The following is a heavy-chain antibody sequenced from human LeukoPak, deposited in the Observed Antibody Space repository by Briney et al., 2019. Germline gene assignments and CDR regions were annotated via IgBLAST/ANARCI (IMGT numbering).Heavy chain of an antibody. V-gene: IGHV3-30*02. CDR3: ARSPYRGGSSWTEFDY. CDR1: GFTFSNYG. J-gene: IGHJ4*02. D-gene: IGHD6-13*01. Sequence: GGSLRLSCAASGFTFSNYGIHWVRQAPGKGLEWVAFIRYDGSDKYYADSVKGRFTISRDSSKNTVYLQMNSLSDEDTAVYYCARSPYRGGSSWTEFDYWGQGTLVTVSS. CDR2: IRYDGSDK.